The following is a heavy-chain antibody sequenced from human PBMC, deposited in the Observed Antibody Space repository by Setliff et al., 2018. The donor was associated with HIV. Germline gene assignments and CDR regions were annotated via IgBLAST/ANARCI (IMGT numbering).Heavy chain of an antibody. CDR3: TRDGRIGLDH. V-gene: IGHV3-74*03. Sequence: GGSLRLSCTASGFTFGNYWMHWVRQAPGKGLVWVAQISTAGSATMYADSVKGRFTISRDNAKNTMFLQMHNLRPEDTAIYYCTRDGRIGLDHWGQGALVTVSS. CDR2: ISTAGSAT. J-gene: IGHJ5*02. CDR1: GFTFGNYW. D-gene: IGHD2-15*01.